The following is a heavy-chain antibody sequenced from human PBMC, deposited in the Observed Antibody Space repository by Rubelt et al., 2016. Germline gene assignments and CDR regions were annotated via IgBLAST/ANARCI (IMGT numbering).Heavy chain of an antibody. V-gene: IGHV4-61*01. CDR3: AVLTSNWFDP. Sequence: QVQLQESGPGLVKPSETLSLTCTVSGGSVSSGSYYWSWIRQPPGKGLEWIGYIYYSGSTNYNPSLKSRVTISVDTSKNQFSLKLSSVTAADTAVYYCAVLTSNWFDPWGQGTLVTVSS. CDR2: IYYSGST. CDR1: GGSVSSGSYY. J-gene: IGHJ5*02.